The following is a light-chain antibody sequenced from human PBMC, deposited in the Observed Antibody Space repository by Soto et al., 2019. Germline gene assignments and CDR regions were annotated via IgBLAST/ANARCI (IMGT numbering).Light chain of an antibody. V-gene: IGKV1-17*01. CDR1: QDIRND. J-gene: IGKJ1*01. CDR3: LQHYAFPWT. CDR2: STS. Sequence: EMQMTQSTSSLPASVGDRVTISCRASQDIRNDLGWYQQKPGKAPKRLIYSTSILQSGVPSRFSGSGSGTEFTLTIYGLQPEDFATYHCLQHYAFPWTFGQGTKVDSK.